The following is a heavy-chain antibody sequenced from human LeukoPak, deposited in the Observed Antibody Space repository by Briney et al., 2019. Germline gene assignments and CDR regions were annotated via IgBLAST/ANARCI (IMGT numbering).Heavy chain of an antibody. J-gene: IGHJ4*02. CDR2: IIPIFGTA. Sequence: SVKVSCKASGGTFSSYAISWVRQAPGQGLEWMGGIIPIFGTANYAQKLQGRVTITADESTSTAYMELSSLRSEDTAVYYCASRTYTYDSSGYYRRNYYFDYWGQGTLVTVSS. D-gene: IGHD3-22*01. CDR1: GGTFSSYA. V-gene: IGHV1-69*01. CDR3: ASRTYTYDSSGYYRRNYYFDY.